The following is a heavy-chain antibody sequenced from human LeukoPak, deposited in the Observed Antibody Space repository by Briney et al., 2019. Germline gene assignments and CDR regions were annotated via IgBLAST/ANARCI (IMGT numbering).Heavy chain of an antibody. CDR3: ARQWLRLDFDY. Sequence: GGSLRLSCAASGFTVSSNYMSWVRQAPGKGLEWVSVIYSGGSTYYADSVKGRFTISRDNSKNTLYLQMNSLRAEDAAVYYCARQWLRLDFDYWGQGTLVTVSS. CDR2: IYSGGST. D-gene: IGHD5-12*01. V-gene: IGHV3-53*01. J-gene: IGHJ4*02. CDR1: GFTVSSNY.